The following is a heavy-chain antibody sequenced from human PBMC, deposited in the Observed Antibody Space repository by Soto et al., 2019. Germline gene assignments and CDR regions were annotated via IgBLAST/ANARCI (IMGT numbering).Heavy chain of an antibody. Sequence: ASVKVSCKASGYTFTSYYIHCVRQAPGQGLEWMGWINPNSGGTNYAQKFQGWVTMTRDASISTAYMELSRLRSDDTAVYYCARDRYYDSSGYWPYGMDVWGQGTTVNVS. V-gene: IGHV1-2*04. D-gene: IGHD3-22*01. CDR1: GYTFTSYY. CDR2: INPNSGGT. J-gene: IGHJ6*02. CDR3: ARDRYYDSSGYWPYGMDV.